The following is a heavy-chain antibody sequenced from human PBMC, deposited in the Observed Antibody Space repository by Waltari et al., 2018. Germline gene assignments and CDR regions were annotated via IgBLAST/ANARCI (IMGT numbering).Heavy chain of an antibody. V-gene: IGHV3-30*16. CDR3: AKRGTYGPALDY. CDR1: GFLFSAYA. J-gene: IGHJ4*02. CDR2: ISLDGKKE. D-gene: IGHD3-10*01. Sequence: QVQLVESGGGVVQPGKSLRLSCAAPGFLFSAYAMHWVRRAPGKGLEWVAVISLDGKKEYYADSVKGRFTISRDNSKSIVYLQMNGLRNEDTALFYCAKRGTYGPALDYWGQGTLVTVSS.